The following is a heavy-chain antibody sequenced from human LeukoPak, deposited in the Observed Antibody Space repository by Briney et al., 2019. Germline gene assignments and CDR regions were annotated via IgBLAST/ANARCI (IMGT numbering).Heavy chain of an antibody. CDR1: GFTFSSYA. CDR3: AKPQNCGGDCYQYYFDY. CDR2: ISGSGGST. Sequence: GGSLRLSCAASGFTFSSYAMSWVRQAPGKGLEWVSAISGSGGSTYYPDSVKGRFTISRDNSKNTLYLQMNSLRAEDTAVYYCAKPQNCGGDCYQYYFDYWGQGTLVTVSS. V-gene: IGHV3-23*01. J-gene: IGHJ4*02. D-gene: IGHD2-21*02.